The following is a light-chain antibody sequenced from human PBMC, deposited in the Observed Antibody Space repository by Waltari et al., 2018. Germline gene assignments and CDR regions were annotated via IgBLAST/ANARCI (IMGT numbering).Light chain of an antibody. J-gene: IGKJ3*01. CDR1: QSVSSN. CDR3: QQYNNWPRIT. CDR2: GAS. Sequence: EIVMTQSPATLSVSPGERATLSCRASQSVSSNLAWYQQKPGQAPRLPTYGASTRATGIPARFSGSGSGTEFTLTISSLQSEDFAVYYCQQYNNWPRITFGPGTKVDIK. V-gene: IGKV3-15*01.